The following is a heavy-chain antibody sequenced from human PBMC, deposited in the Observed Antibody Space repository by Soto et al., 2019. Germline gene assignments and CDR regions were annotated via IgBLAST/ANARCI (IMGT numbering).Heavy chain of an antibody. J-gene: IGHJ5*02. D-gene: IGHD6-19*01. CDR1: GGSISSGGYY. CDR3: ARGTVAGPDNWFDP. CDR2: IYYSGST. V-gene: IGHV4-31*03. Sequence: QVQLQESGPGLVKPSQTLSLTCTVSGGSISSGGYYWSWIRQHPGKGLEWIGYIYYSGSTYYNPSLKSRVTISVDTSKNQFSLKLSSVTAADTAVYYCARGTVAGPDNWFDPWGQGTLVTVSS.